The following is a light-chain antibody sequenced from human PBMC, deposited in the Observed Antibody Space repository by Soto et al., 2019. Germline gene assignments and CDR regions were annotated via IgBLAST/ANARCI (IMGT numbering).Light chain of an antibody. V-gene: IGKV3-15*01. CDR3: QQYNNWPYT. CDR2: GAF. CDR1: QSVSSN. Sequence: EIVMTQSPATLSVSPGERATLSCRASQSVSSNLAWYQQKPGQPPRLLIYGAFTRATGIPARFSGSGSGTEFTLTISSLQSEDFAVYYCQQYNNWPYTFGQGTKPEIK. J-gene: IGKJ2*01.